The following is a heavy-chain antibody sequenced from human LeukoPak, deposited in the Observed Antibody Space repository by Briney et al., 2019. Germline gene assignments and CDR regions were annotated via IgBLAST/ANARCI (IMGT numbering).Heavy chain of an antibody. CDR1: GGSFTNYY. V-gene: IGHV4-38-2*01. Sequence: SETLSLTCAVYGGSFTNYYWGWIRQPPGKGLEWIGSIYHSGSTYYNPSLKSRVTISVDTSKNQFSLKLSSVTAADTAVYYCARGGELLGWFDPWGQGTLVTVSS. CDR3: ARGGELLGWFDP. J-gene: IGHJ5*02. CDR2: IYHSGST. D-gene: IGHD1-26*01.